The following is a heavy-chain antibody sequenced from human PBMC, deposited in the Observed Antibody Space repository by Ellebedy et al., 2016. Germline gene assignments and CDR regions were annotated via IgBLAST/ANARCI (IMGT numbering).Heavy chain of an antibody. V-gene: IGHV3-23*01. CDR3: AKDITWYGGKYATFEY. CDR1: GFTFSTYA. CDR2: ISGGGATI. Sequence: GGSLRLSCAASGFTFSTYAMSWVRQAPGKGLEWVSAISGGGATIYYADPVKGRFTISRDNSRDTLSLQMSSLTAEDTAIYYCAKDITWYGGKYATFEYWGQGTLVTVSS. J-gene: IGHJ4*02. D-gene: IGHD1-26*01.